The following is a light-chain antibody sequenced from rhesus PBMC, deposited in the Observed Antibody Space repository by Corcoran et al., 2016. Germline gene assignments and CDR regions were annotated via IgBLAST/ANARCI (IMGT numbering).Light chain of an antibody. CDR2: AAS. J-gene: IGKJ1*01. Sequence: DIQMTQSPSSLSASVGDRVTVTCRASQGINRELSWYQQKSGKAPSLLIYAASSLQTGVSSRFSGSGSGTDYTLTIDSLQSEDFATYFCLQDYSVPWTFGQVTKVEIK. V-gene: IGKV1-94*01. CDR3: LQDYSVPWT. CDR1: QGINRE.